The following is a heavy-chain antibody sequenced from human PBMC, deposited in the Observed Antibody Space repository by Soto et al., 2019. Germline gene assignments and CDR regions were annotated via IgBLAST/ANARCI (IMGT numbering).Heavy chain of an antibody. CDR3: ARDMVVPSGANYYYGMDV. CDR1: GFTFSSYS. J-gene: IGHJ6*02. D-gene: IGHD3-10*01. Sequence: ETLRLSCAASGFTFSSYSMNWVRQAPGKGLEWVSYISSSSSTIYYADSVKGRFTISRDNAKNSLYLQMNSLRDEDTAVYYCARDMVVPSGANYYYGMDVWGQGTTVTVSS. CDR2: ISSSSSTI. V-gene: IGHV3-48*02.